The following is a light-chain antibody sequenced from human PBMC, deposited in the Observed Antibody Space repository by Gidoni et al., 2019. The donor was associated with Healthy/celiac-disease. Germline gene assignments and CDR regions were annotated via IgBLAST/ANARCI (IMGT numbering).Light chain of an antibody. Sequence: QSALTQPASVSGSPGQSITIACNGTSSDVGGYNYVSWYQQHPGKAPKLMIYDVSKRPSGVSNRFSGSKSGNTASLTISGLQAEDEADYYCSSYTSSSTLNVVFGGGTKLTVL. CDR3: SSYTSSSTLNVV. CDR2: DVS. J-gene: IGLJ2*01. V-gene: IGLV2-14*03. CDR1: SSDVGGYNY.